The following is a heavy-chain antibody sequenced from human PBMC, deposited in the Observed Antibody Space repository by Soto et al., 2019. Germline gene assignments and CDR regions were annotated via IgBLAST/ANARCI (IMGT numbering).Heavy chain of an antibody. D-gene: IGHD3-22*01. CDR1: GYTFTGYY. Sequence: ASVKVSCTVSGYTFTGYYMHWVRHAPGQGLEWMGWINPNSGGTSYAQKFQGRVTMTRDTSISTAYMELSRLRSDDTAVYYCARVLGESSGYYDYWGQGTLVTVS. CDR2: INPNSGGT. V-gene: IGHV1-2*02. CDR3: ARVLGESSGYYDY. J-gene: IGHJ4*02.